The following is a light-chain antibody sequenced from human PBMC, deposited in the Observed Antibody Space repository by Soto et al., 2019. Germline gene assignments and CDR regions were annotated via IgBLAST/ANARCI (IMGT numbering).Light chain of an antibody. V-gene: IGKV1-8*01. J-gene: IGKJ2*01. CDR1: QGISTY. CDR3: HQYYSYPYT. Sequence: AIRMTQSPSSFSASTGDRVTITCRASQGISTYLAWYQQKPGKAPKLLIYAASTLQSGVPSNFSGSGSGTDFTLTIGGLQSADFATYYCHQYYSYPYTFGQGTKLEIK. CDR2: AAS.